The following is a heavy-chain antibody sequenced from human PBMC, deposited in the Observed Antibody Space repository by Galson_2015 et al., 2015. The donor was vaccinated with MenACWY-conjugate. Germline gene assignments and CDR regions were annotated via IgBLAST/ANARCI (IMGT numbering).Heavy chain of an antibody. CDR2: IYSGGST. Sequence: SLRLSCAASDFTVSSNYMSWVRQAPGKGLEWVSVIYSGGSTYYADSVKGRFTISRDDSKNTLYLLMNSLKTEDTAVYYCARGVGYCSGVTCYGPNDYWGQGTLVTVSS. D-gene: IGHD2-15*01. J-gene: IGHJ4*02. V-gene: IGHV3-53*05. CDR3: ARGVGYCSGVTCYGPNDY. CDR1: DFTVSSNY.